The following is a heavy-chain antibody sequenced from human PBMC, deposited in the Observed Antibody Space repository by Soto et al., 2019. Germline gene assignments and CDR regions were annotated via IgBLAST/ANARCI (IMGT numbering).Heavy chain of an antibody. Sequence: GESLRLASLAFGFIDSGKKDVAWVPQDPGKGLEWGSALYDLDATYYADSVKGRFTTSSDSSSTTVYLQMNSLRPDDTAVYSCATWHLQEHAYDIWGQGTMVTV. J-gene: IGHJ3*02. V-gene: IGHV3-53*01. CDR3: ATWHLQEHAYDI. D-gene: IGHD1-1*01. CDR1: GFIDSGKKD. CDR2: LYDLDAT.